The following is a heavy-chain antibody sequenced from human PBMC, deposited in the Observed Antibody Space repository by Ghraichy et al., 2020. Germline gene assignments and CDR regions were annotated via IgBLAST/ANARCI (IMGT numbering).Heavy chain of an antibody. CDR2: ISSSGSTI. J-gene: IGHJ4*02. D-gene: IGHD2-2*01. V-gene: IGHV3-11*01. CDR1: GFTFSDYY. Sequence: GGSLRLSCAASGFTFSDYYMSWIRQAPGKGLEWVSYISSSGSTIYSADSVKGRFTISRDNAKNSLYLQMNSPRAEDTAVYHCARADCSSSSYYYYFDYWGQGTLVTVSS. CDR3: ARADCSSSSYYYYFDY.